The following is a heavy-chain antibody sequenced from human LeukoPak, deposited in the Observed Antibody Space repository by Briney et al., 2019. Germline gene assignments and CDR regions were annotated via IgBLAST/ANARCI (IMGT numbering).Heavy chain of an antibody. CDR1: GFTFSRYS. V-gene: IGHV3-30-3*01. Sequence: GGSLRLSCAASGFTFSRYSMHWVRQAPGKGLEWVAVITSDGSNKYYPDPVKGRFTISRDNSKNTLYLQMNSLRAEDTGVYYCAKDHYWSIDYWGRGTLVTVSS. CDR2: ITSDGSNK. J-gene: IGHJ4*02. CDR3: AKDHYWSIDY. D-gene: IGHD3-3*01.